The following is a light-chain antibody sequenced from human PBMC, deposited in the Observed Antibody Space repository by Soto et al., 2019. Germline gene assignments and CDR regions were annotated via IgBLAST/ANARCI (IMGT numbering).Light chain of an antibody. CDR3: CSYGGSYTGV. CDR1: SGDVGGYNF. V-gene: IGLV2-11*01. CDR2: DVS. J-gene: IGLJ3*02. Sequence: QSALTQPRSVSGSPGQSVTISCTGTSGDVGGYNFVSWYQQHTGKAPTLMIFDVSQRPSGVPDRFSGSKSGNTASLTVSGLQAEDEADYYCCSYGGSYTGVFGGGTQLTVL.